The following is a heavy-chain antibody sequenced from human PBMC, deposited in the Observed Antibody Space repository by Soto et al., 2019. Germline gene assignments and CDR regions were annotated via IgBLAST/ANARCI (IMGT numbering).Heavy chain of an antibody. J-gene: IGHJ4*02. CDR2: IYYSGST. Sequence: QVQLQESGPGLVKPSQTLSLTCTVSGGSISSGGYYWSWIRQHPGKGLEWIGYIYYSGSTYYNPSFKSRVTISVEPSKNQVALKLSSVTVTDTAVYYCARGNSYGSIAPIDYWGQGTLVTVSS. CDR1: GGSISSGGYY. D-gene: IGHD5-18*01. CDR3: ARGNSYGSIAPIDY. V-gene: IGHV4-31*03.